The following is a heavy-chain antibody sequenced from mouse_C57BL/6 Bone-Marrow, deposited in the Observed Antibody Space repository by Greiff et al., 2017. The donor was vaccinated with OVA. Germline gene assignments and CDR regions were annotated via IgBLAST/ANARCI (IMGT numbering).Heavy chain of an antibody. Sequence: VQLVESGAELARPGASVKMSCKASGYTFTSYTIHWVKQRPGQGLEWIGYIDPTNDYTNYNQKFKSKATLTADKSSSTAYMQLSSLTSEDSAVYYCTRGYYFDYWGQGTTLTVSS. J-gene: IGHJ2*01. CDR1: GYTFTSYT. CDR3: TRGYYFDY. V-gene: IGHV1-4*01. CDR2: IDPTNDYT.